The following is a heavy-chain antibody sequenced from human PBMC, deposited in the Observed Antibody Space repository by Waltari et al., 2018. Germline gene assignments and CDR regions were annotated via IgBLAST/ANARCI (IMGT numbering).Heavy chain of an antibody. CDR2: SYHSGSN. CDR1: GYSISIGYY. CDR3: ARETYYYDSSGYHRGALGY. J-gene: IGHJ4*02. D-gene: IGHD3-22*01. V-gene: IGHV4-38-2*02. Sequence: QVQLQESGPGLVKPSETLSLTCAVSGYSISIGYYWGWIRQPPGKGLEWIGRSYHSGSNYYNPSLKSLVTISVDTSKNQFSLKLSSVTAADTAVYYCARETYYYDSSGYHRGALGYWGQGTLVTVSS.